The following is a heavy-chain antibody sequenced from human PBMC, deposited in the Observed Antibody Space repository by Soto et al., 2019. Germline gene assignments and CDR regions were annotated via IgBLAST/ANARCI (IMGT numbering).Heavy chain of an antibody. CDR3: SRSLNS. J-gene: IGHJ4*02. Sequence: GGSLRLSCAASGFTFSTYWMDWVRQTPGKGLEWVANINQDGSEKNYVDSVKGRFTIYRDNAKNSLYLQMSSLTAEDSALYYCSRSLNSWGQGTLVTVS. CDR2: INQDGSEK. CDR1: GFTFSTYW. V-gene: IGHV3-7*01.